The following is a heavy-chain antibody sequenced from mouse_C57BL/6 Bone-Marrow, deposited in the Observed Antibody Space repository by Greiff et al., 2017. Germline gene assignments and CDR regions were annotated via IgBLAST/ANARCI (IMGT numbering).Heavy chain of an antibody. CDR3: ARDRRPDYYARDY. Sequence: VQLQQSGAELARPGASVKLSCKASGYTFTSYGISWVKQRTGQGLEWIGEIYPRSGNTYYTEKFKGKATLTADNSSSPAYMELCRLTSEDSAVYFWARDRRPDYYARDYWGQGTSVTVSS. J-gene: IGHJ4*01. CDR2: IYPRSGNT. D-gene: IGHD3-2*01. V-gene: IGHV1-81*01. CDR1: GYTFTSYG.